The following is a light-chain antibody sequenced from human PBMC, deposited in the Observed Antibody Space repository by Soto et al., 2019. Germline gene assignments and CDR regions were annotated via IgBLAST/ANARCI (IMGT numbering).Light chain of an antibody. Sequence: QSALTQPASVSGSPGQSITISCTGTSSDVGGYNYVSWYQQHPGKAPKLMIYDVSNRPSGVSNRFSGSKSGNTASLTISGLQAEDDADYYCSSYTSSSSYVFGTGNKVTVL. CDR2: DVS. CDR1: SSDVGGYNY. J-gene: IGLJ1*01. V-gene: IGLV2-14*01. CDR3: SSYTSSSSYV.